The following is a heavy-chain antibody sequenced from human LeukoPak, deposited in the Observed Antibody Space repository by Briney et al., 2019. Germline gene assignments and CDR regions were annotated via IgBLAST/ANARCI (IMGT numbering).Heavy chain of an antibody. CDR2: ISQDGSER. CDR3: ARNWGYFDY. D-gene: IGHD7-27*01. V-gene: IGHV3-7*05. Sequence: PGGSLRLSCAVSGFTFTNYWMIWVRQAPGKGLEWVATISQDGSERYCVDSLKGRFTISRDNAKNSLYLQMNSLRAEDTAVYYCARNWGYFDYWGQGTLVTVSS. J-gene: IGHJ4*02. CDR1: GFTFTNYW.